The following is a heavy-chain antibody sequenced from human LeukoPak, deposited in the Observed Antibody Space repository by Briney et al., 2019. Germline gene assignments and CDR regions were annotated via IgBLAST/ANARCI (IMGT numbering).Heavy chain of an antibody. CDR2: INPSGGST. CDR1: GYTFTGYY. D-gene: IGHD3-22*01. CDR3: ARSQFDSSGYDNWFDP. V-gene: IGHV1-46*01. J-gene: IGHJ5*02. Sequence: GASVKVSCKASGYTFTGYYMHWVRQAPGQGLEWMGIINPSGGSTSYAQKFQGRVTMTRDTSTSTVYMELSSLRSEDTAVYYCARSQFDSSGYDNWFDPWGQGTLVTVSS.